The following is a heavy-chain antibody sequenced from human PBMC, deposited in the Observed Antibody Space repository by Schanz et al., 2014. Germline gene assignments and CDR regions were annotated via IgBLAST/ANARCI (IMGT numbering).Heavy chain of an antibody. CDR1: GFNVSKSY. J-gene: IGHJ4*02. CDR3: ARDSAGTTFGVVDS. V-gene: IGHV3-66*03. D-gene: IGHD1-1*01. CDR2: IYKSGSA. Sequence: DVQLVDSGGGLVQPGGSLRLSCVASGFNVSKSYVSWVRQAPGKGLEWVSLIYKSGSAFYADSVKGRLTISRDNSKNTVYLEMNRLRTEDTALYYCARDSAGTTFGVVDSWGQGTLVTVSS.